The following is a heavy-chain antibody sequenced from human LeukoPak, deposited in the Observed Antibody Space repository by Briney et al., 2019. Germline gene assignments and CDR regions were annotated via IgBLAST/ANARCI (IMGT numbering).Heavy chain of an antibody. CDR3: ARGGHCSTTSCSNYDGMDV. CDR1: GFTFSSYG. CDR2: TWYDGSNK. V-gene: IGHV3-33*01. Sequence: GGSLRLSCAASGFTFSSYGMHWVRQAPGKGLEWVAATWYDGSNKYYADSVKGRFTISRDNSKDTLYLQMNSLRAEDTAVYFCARGGHCSTTSCSNYDGMDVWGQGTTLTVSS. D-gene: IGHD2-2*01. J-gene: IGHJ6*02.